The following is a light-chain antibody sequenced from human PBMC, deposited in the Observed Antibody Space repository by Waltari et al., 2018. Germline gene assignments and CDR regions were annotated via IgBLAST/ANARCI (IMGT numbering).Light chain of an antibody. V-gene: IGKV1-39*01. CDR2: AAS. J-gene: IGKJ3*01. Sequence: DIQMPQSPSSLPASVGDRVTITCRTSQSISTYLNWYQQKPGKAPNLLIYAASSLQSGVPSRFSGSGSGTDFTLTISSLQPEDFATYYCQQSYGNVVTFGPGTKVDIK. CDR3: QQSYGNVVT. CDR1: QSISTY.